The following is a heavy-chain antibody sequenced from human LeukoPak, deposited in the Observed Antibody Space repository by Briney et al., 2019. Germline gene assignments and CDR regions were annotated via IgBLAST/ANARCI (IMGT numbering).Heavy chain of an antibody. CDR2: ISSSSSYI. V-gene: IGHV3-21*01. D-gene: IGHD5-24*01. J-gene: IGHJ3*02. Sequence: PGGFLRLSCAASGFTFSSYSMNWVRQAPGKGLEWVSSISSSSSYIYYADSVKGRYTISRDNAKNSLYLQMNSLRAEDTAVYYCARARVEMATIWHRGGAFDIWGQGTMVTVSS. CDR3: ARARVEMATIWHRGGAFDI. CDR1: GFTFSSYS.